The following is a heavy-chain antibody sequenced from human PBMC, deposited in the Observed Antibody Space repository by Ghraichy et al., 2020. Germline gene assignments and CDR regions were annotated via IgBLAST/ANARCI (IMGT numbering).Heavy chain of an antibody. D-gene: IGHD3-22*01. CDR3: AREHDSSGYGGDY. CDR2: IWYDGSNK. V-gene: IGHV3-33*01. Sequence: GGSLRLSCAASGFTFSSYGMHWVRQAPGKGLEWVAVIWYDGSNKYYADSVKGRFTISRDNSKNTLYLQMNSLRAEDTAVYYCAREHDSSGYGGDYWGQGTLVTVSS. J-gene: IGHJ4*02. CDR1: GFTFSSYG.